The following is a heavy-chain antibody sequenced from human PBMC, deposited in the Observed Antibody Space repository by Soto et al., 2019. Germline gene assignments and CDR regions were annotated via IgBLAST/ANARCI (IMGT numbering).Heavy chain of an antibody. J-gene: IGHJ3*02. Sequence: AGGSLRLSCAASGFTFSSYWMHWVRQAPGKGLVWVSRINSDGSSTSYADSVKGRFTISRDNAKNTLYLQMNSLRAEDTAVYYCARRSIVGATDAFDIWGQGTMVTVSS. V-gene: IGHV3-74*01. D-gene: IGHD1-26*01. CDR1: GFTFSSYW. CDR3: ARRSIVGATDAFDI. CDR2: INSDGSST.